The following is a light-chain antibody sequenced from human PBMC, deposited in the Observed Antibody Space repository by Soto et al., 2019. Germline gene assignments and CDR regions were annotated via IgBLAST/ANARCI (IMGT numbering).Light chain of an antibody. CDR2: DAS. CDR1: QNINTF. J-gene: IGKJ5*01. V-gene: IGKV3-11*01. Sequence: EIVLTQSPATLSLSPGERATLSCRASQNINTFLAWYQQQPGQAPRLLIYDASSRATGIPARFSGSGSGTDFTLTISALEPEDFAVYYCQQRSNWPPLITFGRGTLLEIK. CDR3: QQRSNWPPLIT.